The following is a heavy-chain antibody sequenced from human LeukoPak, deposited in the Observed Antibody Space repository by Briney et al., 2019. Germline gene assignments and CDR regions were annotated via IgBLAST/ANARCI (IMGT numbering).Heavy chain of an antibody. CDR3: ARGVLRFLEWHLDY. V-gene: IGHV4-59*01. Sequence: SETLSLTCTVSGGSISSYYWSWIRQPPGKGLEWIGYIYYSGSTNYNPSLKSRVTISVDTSKNQFSLKLSSVTAADTAVYYCARGVLRFLEWHLDYWGQGTLVTVSS. D-gene: IGHD3-3*01. J-gene: IGHJ4*02. CDR1: GGSISSYY. CDR2: IYYSGST.